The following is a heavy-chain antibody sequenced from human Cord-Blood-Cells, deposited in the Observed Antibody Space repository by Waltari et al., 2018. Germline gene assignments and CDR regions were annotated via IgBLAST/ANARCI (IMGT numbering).Heavy chain of an antibody. CDR2: INHSGST. Sequence: QVQLQQWGAGLLKPSETLSLTCAVYGGSFSGYYWSWIRQPPGKGLEWIEEINHSGSTNYNPSLKSRVTISVDTSKNQFSLKLSSVTAADTAVYYCATGSSWPKRGFDYWGQGTLVTVSS. CDR1: GGSFSGYY. CDR3: ATGSSWPKRGFDY. V-gene: IGHV4-34*01. J-gene: IGHJ4*02. D-gene: IGHD6-13*01.